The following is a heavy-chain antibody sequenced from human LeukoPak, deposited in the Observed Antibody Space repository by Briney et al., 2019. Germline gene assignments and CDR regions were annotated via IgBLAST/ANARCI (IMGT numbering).Heavy chain of an antibody. Sequence: ASVKVSCKASGYTFNSYGINWVRQAPGQGLEWMGWINSYNGNTNYAQKFQGRLTMTTDTSTTTAYMELRSLRSDDTAAYYCARGLRNWFDPWGQGTLATVSS. CDR1: GYTFNSYG. V-gene: IGHV1-18*01. CDR2: INSYNGNT. CDR3: ARGLRNWFDP. J-gene: IGHJ5*02.